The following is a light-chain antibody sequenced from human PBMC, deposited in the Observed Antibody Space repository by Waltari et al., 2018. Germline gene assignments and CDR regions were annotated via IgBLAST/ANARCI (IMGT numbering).Light chain of an antibody. CDR1: HSFSNNY. J-gene: IGKJ5*01. V-gene: IGKV3-20*01. CDR3: QQYGNSPIT. Sequence: IVLTQSPATLSLSPGERATLSCRASHSFSNNYLAWYQQKPGQAPRLLIYGASSRATGISDRFSGSGSGTDFTLTISRLESEDFAVYYCQQYGNSPITFGQGTRLEIK. CDR2: GAS.